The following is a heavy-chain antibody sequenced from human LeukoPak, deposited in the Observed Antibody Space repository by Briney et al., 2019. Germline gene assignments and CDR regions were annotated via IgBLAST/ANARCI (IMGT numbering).Heavy chain of an antibody. D-gene: IGHD3-22*01. CDR1: GFTFGSHA. Sequence: GGSLRLSCAASGFTFGSHAMTWVRQAPGKGLEWVSGIDGDGTNTYYADSVKGRFTVSRDNSKNTLYLQMNSLKANDTAVYFCAKEVTPYPQVITCFDYWGQGSLVTVSS. CDR3: AKEVTPYPQVITCFDY. J-gene: IGHJ4*02. V-gene: IGHV3-23*01. CDR2: IDGDGTNT.